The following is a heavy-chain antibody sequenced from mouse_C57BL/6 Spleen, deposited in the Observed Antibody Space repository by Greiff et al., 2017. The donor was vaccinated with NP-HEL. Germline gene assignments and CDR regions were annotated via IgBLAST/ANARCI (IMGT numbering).Heavy chain of an antibody. CDR1: GYTFTDYE. D-gene: IGHD1-1*01. J-gene: IGHJ2*01. V-gene: IGHV1-15*01. CDR2: IDPETGGA. CDR3: TRSPINYYGRPYFDY. Sequence: QVQLKESGAELVRPGASVTLSCKASGYTFTDYEMHWVKQTPVHGLEWIGAIDPETGGAAYNQKFKGKAILTADKSSSTAYMELRSLTSEDSAVYYCTRSPINYYGRPYFDYWGQGTTLTVSS.